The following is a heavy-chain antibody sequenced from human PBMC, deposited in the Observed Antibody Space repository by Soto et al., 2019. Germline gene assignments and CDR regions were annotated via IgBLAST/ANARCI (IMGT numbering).Heavy chain of an antibody. V-gene: IGHV4-39*01. Sequence: KTSETLSLTCTVSGGSISSSSYYWGWIRQPPGKGLEWIGSIYYSGSTYYNPSLKSRVTISVDTSKNQFSLKLSSVTAADTAVYYCASYSSSWNFDYWGQGTLVTVSS. CDR3: ASYSSSWNFDY. CDR2: IYYSGST. D-gene: IGHD6-13*01. CDR1: GGSISSSSYY. J-gene: IGHJ4*02.